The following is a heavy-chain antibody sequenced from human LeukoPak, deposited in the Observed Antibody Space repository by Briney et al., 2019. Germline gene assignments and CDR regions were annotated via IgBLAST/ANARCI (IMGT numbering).Heavy chain of an antibody. CDR3: ARNPHYYDSSGYIPRFDY. J-gene: IGHJ4*02. D-gene: IGHD3-22*01. Sequence: ASVKVSCKASGYTFTSYYMHWVRQAPGQGLEWMGWISAYNGNTNYAQKLQGRVTMTTDTSTSTAYMELRSLRSDDTAVYYCARNPHYYDSSGYIPRFDYWGQGTLVTVSS. V-gene: IGHV1-18*04. CDR2: ISAYNGNT. CDR1: GYTFTSYY.